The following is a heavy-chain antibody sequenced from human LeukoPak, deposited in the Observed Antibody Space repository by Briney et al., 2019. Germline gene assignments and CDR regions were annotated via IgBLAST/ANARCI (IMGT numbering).Heavy chain of an antibody. J-gene: IGHJ4*02. CDR3: ASRSSIWSGYQDTLYYFDS. CDR2: IYYSGST. Sequence: SQTLSLTCAVSGGSISSYYWSWIRQPPGKRLEWIGHIYYSGSTNYNPSLKSRVTISVDTSKNQFSLKLSSVTAADTAVYYCASRSSIWSGYQDTLYYFDSWGQGTLVTVSS. V-gene: IGHV4-59*01. CDR1: GGSISSYY. D-gene: IGHD3-3*01.